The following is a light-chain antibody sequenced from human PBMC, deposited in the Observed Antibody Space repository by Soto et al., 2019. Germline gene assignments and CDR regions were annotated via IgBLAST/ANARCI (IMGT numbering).Light chain of an antibody. CDR3: QQYGSSPPWK. Sequence: EIVLTQSPGTLSLSPGERATLSCRASQSVSSSYLAWYQQKPSKAPRLLIYGASSTATGIPDRFSGSGSGTDFTLTISRLEPEDFAVYYCQQYGSSPPWKFGQGTKVEIK. V-gene: IGKV3-20*01. J-gene: IGKJ1*01. CDR2: GAS. CDR1: QSVSSSY.